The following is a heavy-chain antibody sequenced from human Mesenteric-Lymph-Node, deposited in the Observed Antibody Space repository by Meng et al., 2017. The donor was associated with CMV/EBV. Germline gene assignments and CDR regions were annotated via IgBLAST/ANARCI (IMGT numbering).Heavy chain of an antibody. CDR1: GYTFTNFY. J-gene: IGHJ4*02. CDR2: INPNSGDT. D-gene: IGHD1-26*01. V-gene: IGHV1-2*02. Sequence: ASVKVSCKASGYTFTNFYMHWVRQAPGQGLEWLGWINPNSGDTHFAQKFQGRVTMTRDTSISTVYMELSRLRSDDTAVYYCARDHPGYQYDATTYSLEFDSWGQGTLVTVSS. CDR3: ARDHPGYQYDATTYSLEFDS.